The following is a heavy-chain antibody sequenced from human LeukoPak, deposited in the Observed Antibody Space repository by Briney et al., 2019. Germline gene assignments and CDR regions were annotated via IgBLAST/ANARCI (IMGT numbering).Heavy chain of an antibody. J-gene: IGHJ4*02. D-gene: IGHD6-19*01. CDR1: GYIFTSYA. V-gene: IGHV1-3*01. CDR2: ITAGNGNT. CDR3: ARDFQWLGFDY. Sequence: ASVKVSCKASGYIFTSYAMHWVRQAPGQRLEWMGWITAGNGNTKYSQKFQGRVTISRDKSASIAYMELSSLTSEDTAVYYCARDFQWLGFDYWGQGTLVTVSS.